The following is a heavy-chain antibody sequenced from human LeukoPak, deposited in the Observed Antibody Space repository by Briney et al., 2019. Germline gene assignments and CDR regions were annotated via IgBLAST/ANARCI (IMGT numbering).Heavy chain of an antibody. CDR1: GGSISSHY. J-gene: IGHJ5*02. V-gene: IGHV4-59*08. CDR3: ARHYYYDSANWFDP. CDR2: LYDSVRT. Sequence: SETLSLTCTVSGGSISSHYWSWIRQPPGKGLEWIAYLYDSVRTKDNPSLKGRVTLSADTSKNQFSLKLSSVTAADTAVYYCARHYYYDSANWFDPWGQGTLVTVSS. D-gene: IGHD3-22*01.